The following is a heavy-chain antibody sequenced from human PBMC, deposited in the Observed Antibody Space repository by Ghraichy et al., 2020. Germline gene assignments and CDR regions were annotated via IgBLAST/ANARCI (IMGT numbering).Heavy chain of an antibody. Sequence: ASVKVSCKASGYTFTSYGLSWVRQAPVQGLEWMGWISGYSGNTNYAQILQDRVTMTTDTSTSTAYMELRSLRSDETAVYYCARADTLGFFDYWGQGSLVTVSS. V-gene: IGHV1-18*04. CDR1: GYTFTSYG. CDR2: ISGYSGNT. J-gene: IGHJ4*02. D-gene: IGHD2-2*02. CDR3: ARADTLGFFDY.